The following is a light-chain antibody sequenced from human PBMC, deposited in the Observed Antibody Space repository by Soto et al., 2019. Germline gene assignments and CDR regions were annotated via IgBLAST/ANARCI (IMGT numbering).Light chain of an antibody. CDR2: DTS. Sequence: QAVVTQEHSLTVSPGGTVTLTCGSSTGAVTSGHYPYWFQQKPGQAPRTLIYDTSNKHSWTPARFSGSLLGGKAALTLSGAQPEDEAEYYCLLSYSGAPYVVFGGGTKVTVL. CDR3: LLSYSGAPYVV. CDR1: TGAVTSGHY. J-gene: IGLJ2*01. V-gene: IGLV7-46*01.